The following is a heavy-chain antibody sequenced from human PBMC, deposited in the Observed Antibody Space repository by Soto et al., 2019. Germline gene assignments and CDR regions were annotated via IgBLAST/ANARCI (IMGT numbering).Heavy chain of an antibody. Sequence: PSETLSLTCTVSGGSISSGGYHWSWIRQHPGKGLEWIGYIHYSGSAYYNPSLKSRLTISVDTSKNHFSLKLSSVTAADTAVYYCAREVYYYYDMDVWGQGTTVTVSS. CDR2: IHYSGSA. CDR3: AREVYYYYDMDV. J-gene: IGHJ6*02. CDR1: GGSISSGGYH. V-gene: IGHV4-31*03.